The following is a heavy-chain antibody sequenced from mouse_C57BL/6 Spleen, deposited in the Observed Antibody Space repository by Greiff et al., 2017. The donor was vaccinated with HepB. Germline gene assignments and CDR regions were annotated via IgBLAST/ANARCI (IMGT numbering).Heavy chain of an antibody. J-gene: IGHJ3*01. CDR2: IYPSDSET. Sequence: QVQLQQPGAELVRPGSSVKLSCKASGYTFTSYWMDWVKQRPGQGLEWIGNIYPSDSETHYNQKFKDKATLTVDKSSSTAYMQLSSLTSEDSAVYYCARPYYDYDVAWFAYWGQGTLVTVSA. CDR1: GYTFTSYW. D-gene: IGHD2-4*01. CDR3: ARPYYDYDVAWFAY. V-gene: IGHV1-61*01.